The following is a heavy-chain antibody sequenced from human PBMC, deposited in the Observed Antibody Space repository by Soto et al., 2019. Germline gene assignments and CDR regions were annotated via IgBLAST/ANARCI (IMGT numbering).Heavy chain of an antibody. CDR2: IYYSGST. D-gene: IGHD3-3*01. CDR3: AREYAFSDRGFDP. J-gene: IGHJ5*02. Sequence: SETLSLTCTVSGGSISSGDYYWSWIRQPPGKGLEWIGYIYYSGSTYYNPSLKSRVTIPVDTSKNQFSLKLSSVTAADTAVYYYAREYAFSDRGFDPWGQGTLVTVSS. CDR1: GGSISSGDYY. V-gene: IGHV4-30-4*01.